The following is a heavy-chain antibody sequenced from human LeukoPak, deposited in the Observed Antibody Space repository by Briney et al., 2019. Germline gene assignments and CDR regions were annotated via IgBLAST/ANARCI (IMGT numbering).Heavy chain of an antibody. CDR1: GASLGPNY. V-gene: IGHV4-59*01. Sequence: SETLSLTCTVSGASLGPNYWSWIRQPPGKGLEWIGYIYYSGSTDYNPSLKSRVTISVDTSKNQVSLKLNSVTAADTAVYYCARGHYGSGTGTYPDWGRGTLVTVSS. D-gene: IGHD3-10*01. CDR2: IYYSGST. CDR3: ARGHYGSGTGTYPD. J-gene: IGHJ4*02.